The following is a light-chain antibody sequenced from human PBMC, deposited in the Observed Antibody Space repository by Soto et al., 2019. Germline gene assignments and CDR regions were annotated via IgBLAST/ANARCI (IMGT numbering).Light chain of an antibody. Sequence: DIQMTQSPSTLSGSVGDRVTITWRVSQTISSWLAWYQQRPGKAPKLLIYKASTLKSGVPSRFSGSGSGTEFTLTISSLQPDDFATYYCQQYNSYPAFGQGTKVDI. CDR2: KAS. V-gene: IGKV1-5*03. J-gene: IGKJ1*01. CDR3: QQYNSYPA. CDR1: QTISSW.